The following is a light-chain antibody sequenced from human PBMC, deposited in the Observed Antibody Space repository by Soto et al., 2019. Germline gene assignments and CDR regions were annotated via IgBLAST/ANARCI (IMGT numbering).Light chain of an antibody. Sequence: LTQPASVSGSPGQSITISCTGTRSDIGAYNFVSWYQQHPGEVPKLILYDVNVRPSGVSNRFSGSKSGNTASLTISGLQAEDEADYYYTSWTTSTTMIFGGGTKVTVL. V-gene: IGLV2-14*03. CDR2: DVN. J-gene: IGLJ2*01. CDR1: RSDIGAYNF. CDR3: TSWTTSTTMI.